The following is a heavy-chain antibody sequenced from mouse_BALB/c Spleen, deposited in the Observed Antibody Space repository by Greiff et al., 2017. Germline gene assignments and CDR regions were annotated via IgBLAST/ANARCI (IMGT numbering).Heavy chain of an antibody. Sequence: VQLKESGPGLVKPSQSLSLTCTVTGYSITSDYAWNWIRQFPGNKLEWMGYISYSGSTSYNPSLKSRISITRDTSKNQFFLQLNSVTTEDTATYYCARKGYYYGSGYAMDYWGQGTSVTVSS. CDR2: ISYSGST. J-gene: IGHJ4*01. D-gene: IGHD1-1*01. CDR3: ARKGYYYGSGYAMDY. CDR1: GYSITSDYA. V-gene: IGHV3-2*02.